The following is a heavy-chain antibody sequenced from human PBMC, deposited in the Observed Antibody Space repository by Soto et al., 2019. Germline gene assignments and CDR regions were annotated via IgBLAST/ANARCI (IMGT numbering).Heavy chain of an antibody. V-gene: IGHV4-61*08. J-gene: IGHJ4*02. CDR3: TRGPSGDKVDY. D-gene: IGHD7-27*01. CDR2: IYYSGST. CDR1: GGSISSGGYY. Sequence: PSETLSLTCTVSGGSISSGGYYWSWICQHPGKGLEWIGYIYYSGSTNYNPSLKSRVTISVDTSKNQFSLKLSSVTAADTAVYYCTRGPSGDKVDYWGQGTLVTVSS.